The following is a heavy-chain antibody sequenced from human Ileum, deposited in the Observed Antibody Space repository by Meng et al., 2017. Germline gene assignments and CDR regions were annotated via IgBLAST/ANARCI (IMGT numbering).Heavy chain of an antibody. J-gene: IGHJ3*01. Sequence: GESLKISCVASGLTFISDWMHLVRQAPGKGQVWVSRVGSDGSSTSYAGSVKGRFTISRDNAKNTLYRQMNSMRAEDTAVYYCASGLIGATGPDAFDVWGQGTMVTVSS. CDR3: ASGLIGATGPDAFDV. D-gene: IGHD1-26*01. V-gene: IGHV3-74*01. CDR2: VGSDGSST. CDR1: GLTFISDW.